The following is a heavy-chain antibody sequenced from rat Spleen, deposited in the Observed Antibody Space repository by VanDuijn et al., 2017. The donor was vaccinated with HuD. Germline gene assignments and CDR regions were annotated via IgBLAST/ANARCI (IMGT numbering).Heavy chain of an antibody. J-gene: IGHJ2*01. D-gene: IGHD1-12*02. V-gene: IGHV5-17*01. Sequence: EVQLVESGGGLVQPGRSLKLSCAASGFTFSDYAMAWVRQAPKKGLEWVASITNTGGSTYYPDSVKGRFTISRDNAKSTLYLQMDSLRSEDTATYYCARRGRGDYWGQGVMVTVSS. CDR2: ITNTGGST. CDR3: ARRGRGDY. CDR1: GFTFSDYA.